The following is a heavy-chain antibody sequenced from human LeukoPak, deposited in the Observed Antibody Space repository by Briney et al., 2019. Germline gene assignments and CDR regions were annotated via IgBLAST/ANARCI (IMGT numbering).Heavy chain of an antibody. Sequence: GGSLRLSCAASGFSFSNAWMDWVRRAPGKGLEWVGRIKSKTDGGTAHYAAPVKGRFTISRDDSRNTLYLQMNSLKNEDTAVYYCIRENRHSSGWYGAFDIWGQGTMVTVSS. CDR2: IKSKTDGGTA. D-gene: IGHD6-19*01. CDR1: GFSFSNAW. V-gene: IGHV3-15*01. J-gene: IGHJ3*02. CDR3: IRENRHSSGWYGAFDI.